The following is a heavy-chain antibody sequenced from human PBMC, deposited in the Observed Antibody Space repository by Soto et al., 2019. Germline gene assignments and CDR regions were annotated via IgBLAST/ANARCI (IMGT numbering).Heavy chain of an antibody. CDR1: GFTFSNAW. J-gene: IGHJ6*03. CDR2: IKSKTDGGTT. V-gene: IGHV3-15*01. CDR3: TTAFYTHGYYYYYMDV. Sequence: PGGSLRLSCAASGFTFSNAWMSWVRQAPGKGLEWVGRIKSKTDGGTTDYAAPVKGRFTISRDDSKNTLYLQMNSLKTEDTAVYYCTTAFYTHGYYYYYMDVWGKGTTVNVSS. D-gene: IGHD3-16*01.